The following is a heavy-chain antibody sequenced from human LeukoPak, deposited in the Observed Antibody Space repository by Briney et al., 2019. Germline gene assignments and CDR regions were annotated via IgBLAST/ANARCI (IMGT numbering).Heavy chain of an antibody. Sequence: SETPSLTCTVSGGSISNYYWSWIRQPPGKGLEWIGYIYYSVSTNYNPSLKSRLTISVDTPKNHFSLRLTSVTAADTAVYYCARHSETCSGGSCFLDYFDYWGQGTLVTVSS. V-gene: IGHV4-59*08. CDR2: IYYSVST. CDR3: ARHSETCSGGSCFLDYFDY. CDR1: GGSISNYY. J-gene: IGHJ4*02. D-gene: IGHD2-15*01.